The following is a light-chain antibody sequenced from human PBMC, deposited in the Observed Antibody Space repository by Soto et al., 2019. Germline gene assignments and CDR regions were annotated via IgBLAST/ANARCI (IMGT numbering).Light chain of an antibody. Sequence: DIQMTQSPSTLSASVGDRVTLTCRASQSIRSWLAWYQQKPGKAPKLLIYDASSLESGVPSRFSGSGSGTEFTLTISSLQPDDFETYYCQQYNSYSGTFGQGTKVDIK. CDR3: QQYNSYSGT. CDR2: DAS. CDR1: QSIRSW. J-gene: IGKJ1*01. V-gene: IGKV1-5*01.